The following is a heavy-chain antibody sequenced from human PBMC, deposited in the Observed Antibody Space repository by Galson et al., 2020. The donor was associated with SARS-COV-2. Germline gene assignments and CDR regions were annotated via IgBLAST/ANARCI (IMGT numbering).Heavy chain of an antibody. CDR2: IKSKTDGGTT. CDR3: TTDRSPITVFGGVHYYYYGMDV. V-gene: IGHV3-15*01. D-gene: IGHD3-3*01. CDR1: GFTFSNAW. J-gene: IGHJ6*02. Sequence: GESLKISCASSGFTFSNAWMSWVRQAPGKGLEWVCRIKSKTDGGTTDYAAPVKGRFTISRDDSKNTLYLQMNSLKTEDTAVYYCTTDRSPITVFGGVHYYYYGMDVWGQGTTVTVSS.